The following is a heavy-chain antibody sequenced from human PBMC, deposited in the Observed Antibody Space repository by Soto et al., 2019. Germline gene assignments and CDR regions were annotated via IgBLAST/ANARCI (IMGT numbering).Heavy chain of an antibody. CDR2: IIPIFGTA. Sequence: SVKVSCKASGGTFSSYAISWVRQAPGQGLEWMGGIIPIFGTANYAQKFQGRVTITADESTSTAYMELSSLRSEDTAVYYCARDLAAPGYYYFGMDVWGQGPTVTISS. CDR3: ARDLAAPGYYYFGMDV. J-gene: IGHJ6*02. D-gene: IGHD2-15*01. V-gene: IGHV1-69*13. CDR1: GGTFSSYA.